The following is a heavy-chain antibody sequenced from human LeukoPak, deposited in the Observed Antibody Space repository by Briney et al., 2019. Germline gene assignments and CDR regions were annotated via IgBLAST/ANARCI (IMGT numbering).Heavy chain of an antibody. CDR3: ARDRYYDSSGYYTN. V-gene: IGHV1-3*01. CDR2: INAGNGDT. Sequence: ASVKVSCKASGYTFTGYTMHWVRQAPGQRLKWMGWINAGNGDTKYSQKFQGRVTLTRDTSATTAYMELSSLRSEDTAVYYCARDRYYDSSGYYTNWGQGTLVTVSS. CDR1: GYTFTGYT. D-gene: IGHD3-22*01. J-gene: IGHJ4*02.